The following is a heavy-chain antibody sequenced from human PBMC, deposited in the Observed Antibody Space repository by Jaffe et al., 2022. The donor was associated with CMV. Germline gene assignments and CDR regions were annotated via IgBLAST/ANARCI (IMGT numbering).Heavy chain of an antibody. D-gene: IGHD6-19*01. CDR2: IWDAGGNTK. J-gene: IGHJ4*02. CDR3: ATSGGGHSGWYKFY. Sequence: QVQLVESGGDVVQPGRSLRLSCVASGFSFTSYGMHWVRQAPGKGLEWVSVIWDAGGNTKYYADSVKGRFTISRDNSKNMLYLQMNNLRAEDTAVYYCATSGGGHSGWYKFYWGQGTLVTVSS. CDR1: GFSFTSYG. V-gene: IGHV3-33*08.